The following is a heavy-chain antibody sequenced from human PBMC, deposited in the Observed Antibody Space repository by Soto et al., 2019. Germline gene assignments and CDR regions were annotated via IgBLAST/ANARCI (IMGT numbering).Heavy chain of an antibody. J-gene: IGHJ4*02. CDR1: GGSISSCGYY. D-gene: IGHD5-12*01. CDR2: IYYSGST. CDR3: AREDIVATIPDY. Sequence: SETLSLTCTVSGGSISSCGYYWSWIRQHPVKGLEWIGYIYYSGSTYYNPSLKSRVTISVDTSKNQFSLKLSSVTAADTAVYYCAREDIVATIPDYWGQGTLVNVSS. V-gene: IGHV4-31*03.